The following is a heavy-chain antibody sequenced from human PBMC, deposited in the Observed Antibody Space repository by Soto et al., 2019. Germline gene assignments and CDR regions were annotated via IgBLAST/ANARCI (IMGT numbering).Heavy chain of an antibody. CDR3: ATDGALFPSTAFDH. D-gene: IGHD4-4*01. J-gene: IGHJ5*02. CDR1: GFTFSTYA. Sequence: GGSVRRSCAAAGFTFSTYAMRWVRQAPGEGLGWVAVISYEGSNKYYADPVKGRFTIYRDNSKKTLYMQLNSLRDEDTALYHCATDGALFPSTAFDHWPQPTLVHVSS. V-gene: IGHV3-30-3*01. CDR2: ISYEGSNK.